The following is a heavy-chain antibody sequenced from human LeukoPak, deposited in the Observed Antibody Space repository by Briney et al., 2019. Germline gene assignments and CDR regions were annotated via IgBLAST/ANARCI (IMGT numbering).Heavy chain of an antibody. D-gene: IGHD4-11*01. CDR1: GFIFSRYW. V-gene: IGHV3-7*05. J-gene: IGHJ4*02. Sequence: PGGSLRLSCAASGFIFSRYWMTWVRQAPGKGLEWVANITTNGSEKKYVDSVKGRFTISRDNAKNSLYLQMSSLRAEDTAVYYCARVGYSEESIDYWGQGTLVTVSS. CDR2: ITTNGSEK. CDR3: ARVGYSEESIDY.